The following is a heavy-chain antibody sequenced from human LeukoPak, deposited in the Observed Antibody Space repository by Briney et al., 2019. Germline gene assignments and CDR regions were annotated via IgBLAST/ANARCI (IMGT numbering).Heavy chain of an antibody. Sequence: GGSLRLSCAASEFTVSGTYMSWVPHAPGKGLQWFAIIYSDGGPHYADSVKCRFTIARDTSENKLYLQMNSLRVEDTAVYYCAGRGGGYYYGMDVWGQGTTVTVSS. D-gene: IGHD2-15*01. V-gene: IGHV3-66*01. CDR1: EFTVSGTY. J-gene: IGHJ6*02. CDR2: IYSDGGP. CDR3: AGRGGGYYYGMDV.